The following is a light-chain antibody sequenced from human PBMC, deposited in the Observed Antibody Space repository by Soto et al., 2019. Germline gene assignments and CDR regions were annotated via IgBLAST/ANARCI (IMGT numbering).Light chain of an antibody. V-gene: IGLV2-14*01. CDR2: DVS. Sequence: QSALAQPASVSGSPGQSITISCTGTSSDVGRYDDVSWFQQHPGKTPKLLIYDVSNWPSGASDRFSGSKSGNTASLTISGLQPEDAADYYCSSFTSSSTFVFGTGTKLTVL. CDR3: SSFTSSSTFV. CDR1: SSDVGRYDD. J-gene: IGLJ1*01.